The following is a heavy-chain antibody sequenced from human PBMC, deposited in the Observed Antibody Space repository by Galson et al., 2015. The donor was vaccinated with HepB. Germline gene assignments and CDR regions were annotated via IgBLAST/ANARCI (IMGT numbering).Heavy chain of an antibody. V-gene: IGHV3-23*01. CDR2: ISGSGART. CDR1: GFTFSSYA. D-gene: IGHD3-16*01. J-gene: IGHJ6*03. CDR3: ARGGLYYYYYMDV. Sequence: SLRLSCAASGFTFSSYAMTWVRQAPGKGLDWVSAISGSGARTSYADSVKGRFTISRDNSKNTLYVQLSSLRAEDTAVYYCARGGLYYYYYMDVWGKGTTVTVSS.